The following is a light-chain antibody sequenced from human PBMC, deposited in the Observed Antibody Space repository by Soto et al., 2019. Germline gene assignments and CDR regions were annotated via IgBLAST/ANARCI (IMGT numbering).Light chain of an antibody. CDR2: EVV. J-gene: IGLJ1*01. CDR1: KNDIGVYDF. CDR3: TSYAGSNTYV. V-gene: IGLV2-8*01. Sequence: QSALTHPPSASGSPGQSVTISCTGTKNDIGVYDFVSWYQHHPGKAPRLIIYEVVQRPSGVPDRFSGSKSGNTAPLTVSGLQAADEADYFCTSYAGSNTYVFGSGTKVTVL.